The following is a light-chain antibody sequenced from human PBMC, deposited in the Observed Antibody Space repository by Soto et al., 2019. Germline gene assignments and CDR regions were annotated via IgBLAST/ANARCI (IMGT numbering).Light chain of an antibody. CDR1: QRVSSNY. CDR3: QQYGSSAPNT. Sequence: PGAGATLSCRASQRVSSNYLAWYQQKPGQAPRLLIYGASSRATGIPDRFSGSGSGTDFTLTISRLEPEDFAMYYCQQYGSSAPNTFGQGTRLEIE. V-gene: IGKV3-20*01. J-gene: IGKJ5*01. CDR2: GAS.